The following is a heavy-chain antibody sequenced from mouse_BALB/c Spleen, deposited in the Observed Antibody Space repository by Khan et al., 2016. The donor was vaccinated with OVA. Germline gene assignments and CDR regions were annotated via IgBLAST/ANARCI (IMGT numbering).Heavy chain of an antibody. V-gene: IGHV9-2-1*01. D-gene: IGHD2-14*01. CDR2: INTETGEP. J-gene: IGHJ2*01. CDR1: GYTFTDYS. Sequence: QVQLKQSGPELKKPGETVKISCKASGYTFTDYSMHWVKRAPGKGLKWMGWINTETGEPTYADDFKGRFAFSLETSASTAYLQINNLKNEDTATYFCARDRYDYFDYWGQGTTLTVSS. CDR3: ARDRYDYFDY.